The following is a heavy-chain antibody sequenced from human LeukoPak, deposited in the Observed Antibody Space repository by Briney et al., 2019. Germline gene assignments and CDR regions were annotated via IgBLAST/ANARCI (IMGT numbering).Heavy chain of an antibody. CDR2: ISGSGGST. V-gene: IGHV3-23*01. Sequence: GGSLRLSCAVSGITLSSYGMSWVRQAPGKGLEWVAGISGSGGSTNYADSVKGRFTISRDNSKNTLYLQMNSLRAEDTAVYYCAKDPHDDYIDAFDIWGQGTVVPVS. CDR1: GITLSSYG. J-gene: IGHJ3*02. CDR3: AKDPHDDYIDAFDI. D-gene: IGHD3-16*01.